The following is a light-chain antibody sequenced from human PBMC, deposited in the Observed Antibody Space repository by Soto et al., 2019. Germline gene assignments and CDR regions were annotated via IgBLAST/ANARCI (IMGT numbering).Light chain of an antibody. CDR2: GAS. V-gene: IGKV3-20*01. CDR3: QQYGSSGT. J-gene: IGKJ1*01. CDR1: QSVSNNY. Sequence: IVLTQSPGTLSLSPGERATLSCRASQSVSNNYLAWYQQKPGQAPRLLIYGASNRATGIPDRISGSGSGTDFTLTISRLEPEDFAVYYCQQYGSSGTFGQGTKVDIK.